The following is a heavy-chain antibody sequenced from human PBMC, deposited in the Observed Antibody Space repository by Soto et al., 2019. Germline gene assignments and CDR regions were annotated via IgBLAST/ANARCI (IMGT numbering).Heavy chain of an antibody. CDR1: GGSISSGGYS. CDR3: ARGGVDYYDSSGYYFSPYYFDY. D-gene: IGHD3-22*01. V-gene: IGHV4-30-2*01. CDR2: IYHSGST. Sequence: SETLSLTCAVAGGSISSGGYSWSWIRQPPGKGLEWIGYIYHSGSTYYNPSLKSRVTISVDRSKNQFSLKLSSVTAADTAVYYCARGGVDYYDSSGYYFSPYYFDYWGQGTLVTVPQ. J-gene: IGHJ4*02.